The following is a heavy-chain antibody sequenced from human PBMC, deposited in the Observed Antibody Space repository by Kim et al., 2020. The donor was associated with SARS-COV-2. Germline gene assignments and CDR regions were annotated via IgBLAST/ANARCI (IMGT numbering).Heavy chain of an antibody. CDR1: GFTLTDHY. D-gene: IGHD3-10*01. Sequence: GGSLRLSCAASGFTLTDHYMDWVRQAPGKGLEWVGRSRNKANRYTTEYAASVKGRFIITRDESKNSLYLQMNSLKADDTAVYYCTRGASGSGTMGALYYYYGMDVWGQGNSVIVSS. J-gene: IGHJ6*02. V-gene: IGHV3-72*01. CDR2: SRNKANRYTT. CDR3: TRGASGSGTMGALYYYYGMDV.